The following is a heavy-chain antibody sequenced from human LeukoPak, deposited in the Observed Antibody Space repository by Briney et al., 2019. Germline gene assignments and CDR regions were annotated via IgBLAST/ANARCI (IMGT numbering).Heavy chain of an antibody. Sequence: GGSLRLSCAASGFTFRNYWMGWVRQAPGKGLEWVANTKPDGSAEYYADSVRGRFTTSRDNAKNSLYLQMNSLRAEDTAVYYCARDMVRGVIPRGDAFDIWGQGTMVTVSS. D-gene: IGHD3-10*01. CDR2: TKPDGSAE. J-gene: IGHJ3*02. CDR1: GFTFRNYW. V-gene: IGHV3-7*01. CDR3: ARDMVRGVIPRGDAFDI.